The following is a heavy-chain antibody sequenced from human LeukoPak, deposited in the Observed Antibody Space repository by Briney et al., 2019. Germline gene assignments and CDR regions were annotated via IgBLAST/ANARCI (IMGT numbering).Heavy chain of an antibody. D-gene: IGHD2-2*01. V-gene: IGHV3-23*01. Sequence: PGGSLRLSCAASGFTFSSYAMSWVRQAPGKGLEWVSAISGSGGSTYYADSVKGRFTISRDNSKNTLYLQMNSLRAEDTAVYYCAKDPADRQLYCSSTSCYLTAEDYWGQRTLVTVSS. CDR1: GFTFSSYA. CDR2: ISGSGGST. J-gene: IGHJ4*02. CDR3: AKDPADRQLYCSSTSCYLTAEDY.